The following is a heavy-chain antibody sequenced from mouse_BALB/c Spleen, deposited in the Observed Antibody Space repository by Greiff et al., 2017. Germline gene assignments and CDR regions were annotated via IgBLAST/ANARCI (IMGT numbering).Heavy chain of an antibody. CDR1: GYTFTSYW. Sequence: VQLQQSGAELVKPGASVKLSCKASGYTFTSYWMHWVKQRPGQGLEWIGEINPSNGRTNYNEKFTSKATLTVDKSSSTAYMQLSSLTSEDSAVYYCEGYDYDAMDYWGQGTSVTVSA. CDR3: EGYDYDAMDY. V-gene: IGHV1S81*02. CDR2: INPSNGRT. J-gene: IGHJ4*01.